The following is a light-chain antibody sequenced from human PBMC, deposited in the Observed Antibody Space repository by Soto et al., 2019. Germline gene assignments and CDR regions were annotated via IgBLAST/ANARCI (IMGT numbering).Light chain of an antibody. Sequence: DIQMTQSPSTLSASVGDRDTITCRASQSISNWLAWYQQKPGKAPNLLIYKASSLETGVPSRFSGSGFGTEFTLTISSLQPDDFATYYCQQYNTYQRTFGQGTKVDIK. J-gene: IGKJ1*01. CDR3: QQYNTYQRT. V-gene: IGKV1-5*03. CDR2: KAS. CDR1: QSISNW.